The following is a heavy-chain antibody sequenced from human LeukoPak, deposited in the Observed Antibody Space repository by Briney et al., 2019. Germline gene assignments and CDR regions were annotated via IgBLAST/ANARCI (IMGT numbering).Heavy chain of an antibody. D-gene: IGHD6-6*01. J-gene: IGHJ4*02. CDR3: ARGSEYSSSSRFDY. V-gene: IGHV1-69*05. CDR1: GGTFSSYA. CDR2: IIPIFRTA. Sequence: SVTVSCKSSGGTFSSYAISWVRPAPGQGLEWMGGIIPIFRTANYAQKFQGRVTITTDESTRTAFMELSSLRSEDTALYYCARGSEYSSSSRFDYWGQGTLVTVSS.